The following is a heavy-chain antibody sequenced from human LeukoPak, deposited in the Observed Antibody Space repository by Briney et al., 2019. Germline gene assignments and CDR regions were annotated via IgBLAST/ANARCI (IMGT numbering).Heavy chain of an antibody. Sequence: PGGSLRLSCAASGFTFSLYGMHWVRQAPGKGLEWVALMSADGSSIYYADSVRGRFTISRDNSKNTLYLQMNSLRAEDTAVYYCAKDLTLYGDFPYFDYWGQGTLVTVSS. CDR2: MSADGSSI. CDR1: GFTFSLYG. CDR3: AKDLTLYGDFPYFDY. V-gene: IGHV3-30*18. D-gene: IGHD2-21*01. J-gene: IGHJ4*02.